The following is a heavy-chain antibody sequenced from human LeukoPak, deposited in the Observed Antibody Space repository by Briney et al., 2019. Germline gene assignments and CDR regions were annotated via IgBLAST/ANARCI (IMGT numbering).Heavy chain of an antibody. Sequence: SETLSLTCAVYGGSICGYYWSWIRPPPGMGWVWIGEINHSGSTNYNPSLKSRVTISVDTSKNQFSLKLSSVTAADTAVYYCARVESNGSGSYIEYWGQGTLVTVSS. J-gene: IGHJ4*02. V-gene: IGHV4-34*01. D-gene: IGHD3-10*01. CDR3: ARVESNGSGSYIEY. CDR2: INHSGST. CDR1: GGSICGYY.